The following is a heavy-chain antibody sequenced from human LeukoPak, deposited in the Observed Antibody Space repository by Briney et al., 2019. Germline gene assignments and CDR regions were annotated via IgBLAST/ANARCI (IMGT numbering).Heavy chain of an antibody. CDR3: AASLYGSGSYPPIDY. D-gene: IGHD3-10*01. V-gene: IGHV3-30*02. CDR2: IRYDGSNK. CDR1: GFTFSSYG. Sequence: GGSLRLSCAASGFTFSSYGMHWVRQAPGKGLEWVAFIRYDGSNKYYADSVKGRFTISRDNSKNTLYLQMNSLRAEDTAVYYCAASLYGSGSYPPIDYWGQGTPVTVSS. J-gene: IGHJ4*02.